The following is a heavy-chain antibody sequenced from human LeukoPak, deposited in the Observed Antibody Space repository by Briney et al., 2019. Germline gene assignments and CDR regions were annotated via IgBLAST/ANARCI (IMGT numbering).Heavy chain of an antibody. V-gene: IGHV1-2*02. D-gene: IGHD1-26*01. CDR1: GYTFTDYY. Sequence: GASVKISCKASGYTFTDYYVHWVRQAPGQGLEWMGWINPNGGGTTYAQKSQGRVSMTRDTSITTVYMEVSSLRSDDTAVYYCAREALGSYYTNSDYWGQGTLVTVSS. CDR2: INPNGGGT. J-gene: IGHJ4*02. CDR3: AREALGSYYTNSDY.